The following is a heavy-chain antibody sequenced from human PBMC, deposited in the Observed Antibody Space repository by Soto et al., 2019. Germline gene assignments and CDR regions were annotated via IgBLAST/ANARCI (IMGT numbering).Heavy chain of an antibody. CDR2: IYWDDDK. D-gene: IGHD3-16*01. V-gene: IGHV2-5*02. Sequence: QITLKESGPTLVKPTQTLTLTCTFSGFSLSTSGVGVGWIRQPPGKALEWLALIYWDDDKRYSPSLKSRLTITKDTTKTQVDLPLTNMDPVDTATYSGAHKGGGDRILDYWGQGTLVTVSS. CDR1: GFSLSTSGVG. CDR3: AHKGGGDRILDY. J-gene: IGHJ4*02.